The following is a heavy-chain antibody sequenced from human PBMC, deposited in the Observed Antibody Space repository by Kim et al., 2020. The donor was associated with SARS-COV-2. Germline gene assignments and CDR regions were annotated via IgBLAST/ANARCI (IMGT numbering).Heavy chain of an antibody. CDR1: GFTFSDYY. V-gene: IGHV3-11*04. CDR2: ISSSGSTI. D-gene: IGHD1-26*01. J-gene: IGHJ4*02. Sequence: GGSLRLSCAASGFTFSDYYMSWIRQAPGKGLEWVSYISSSGSTIYYADSVKGRFTISRDNAKNSLYLQMNSLRAEDTAVYFCARVHIIYLHSGPFDYWGQGSLVPVSS. CDR3: ARVHIIYLHSGPFDY.